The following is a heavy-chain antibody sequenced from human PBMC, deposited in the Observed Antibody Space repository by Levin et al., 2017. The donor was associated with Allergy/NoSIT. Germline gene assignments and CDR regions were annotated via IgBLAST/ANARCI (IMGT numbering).Heavy chain of an antibody. J-gene: IGHJ5*02. CDR1: GGSISSSSYY. V-gene: IGHV4-39*01. D-gene: IGHD3-16*02. Sequence: RASETLSLTCTVSGGSISSSSYYWGWIRQPPGKGLEWIGSIYYSGSTYYNPSLKSRVTISVDTSKNQFSLKLSSVTAADTAVYYWASGVWGSYRYSWFDPWGQGTLVTVSS. CDR2: IYYSGST. CDR3: ASGVWGSYRYSWFDP.